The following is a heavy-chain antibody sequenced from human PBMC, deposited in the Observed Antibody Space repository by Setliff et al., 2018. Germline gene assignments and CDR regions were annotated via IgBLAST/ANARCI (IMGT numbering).Heavy chain of an antibody. V-gene: IGHV4-4*07. Sequence: SETLSLTCTVSGGSISSYYWSWIRQPAGKGLEWIGRIYTSGNTNYNPYLKSRLTMSVDTSKNQFSLKLRSVTAADTAVYYCAKIGSSLDYWGQGILVTVSS. CDR2: IYTSGNT. CDR3: AKIGSSLDY. D-gene: IGHD3-16*01. CDR1: GGSISSYY. J-gene: IGHJ4*02.